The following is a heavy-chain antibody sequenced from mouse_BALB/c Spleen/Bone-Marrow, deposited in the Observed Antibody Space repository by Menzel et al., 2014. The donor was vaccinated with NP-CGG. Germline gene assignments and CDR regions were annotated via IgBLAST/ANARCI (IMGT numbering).Heavy chain of an antibody. Sequence: EVQVEESGGDLVQPGGSLKLSCTASGLTFSNYNISWVRQTPEKRLERVAYISNGGGNTYYPDTVKGRFTISRDNAKNTLYMQMTSLKSEDIFNYSWARHESGTAHYFAYWGQGTS. CDR1: GLTFSNYN. J-gene: IGHJ2*02. CDR2: ISNGGGNT. D-gene: IGHD1-1*02. CDR3: ARHESGTAHYFAY. V-gene: IGHV5-12-2*01.